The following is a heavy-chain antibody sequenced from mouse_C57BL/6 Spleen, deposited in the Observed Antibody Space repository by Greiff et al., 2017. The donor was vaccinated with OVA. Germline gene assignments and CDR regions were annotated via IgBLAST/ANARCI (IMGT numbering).Heavy chain of an antibody. D-gene: IGHD3-2*02. CDR1: GYTFTSYW. CDR2: IYPSDSET. Sequence: VQLQQPGAELVRPGSSVKLSCKASGYTFTSYWMDWVKQRPGQGLEWIGNIYPSDSETHYNQKFKDKATLTVDKSSSTAYMQLSSLTSEDSAVYYCAREGDSSGYWFAYWGQGTLVTVSA. V-gene: IGHV1-61*01. J-gene: IGHJ3*01. CDR3: AREGDSSGYWFAY.